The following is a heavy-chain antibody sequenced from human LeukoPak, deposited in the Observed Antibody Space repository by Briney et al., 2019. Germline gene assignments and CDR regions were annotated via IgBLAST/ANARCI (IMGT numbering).Heavy chain of an antibody. CDR3: ARLDYGSGSYFLLY. Sequence: SETLSLTCTVSGGSISSYYWSWIRQPPGKGLEWIGYIYYSGSTNYNPSFKSRVPISVDTSKNQSSLKLSSVTAADTAVYYCARLDYGSGSYFLLYWGQGTLVTVSS. CDR1: GGSISSYY. D-gene: IGHD3-10*01. J-gene: IGHJ4*02. V-gene: IGHV4-59*08. CDR2: IYYSGST.